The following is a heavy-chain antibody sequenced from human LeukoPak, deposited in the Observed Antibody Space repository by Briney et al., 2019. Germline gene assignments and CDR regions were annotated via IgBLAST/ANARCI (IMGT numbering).Heavy chain of an antibody. CDR2: IWYDGSNK. Sequence: GRSLRLSCAASGFTFSSYGMHWVRQAPGKGVEWVAVIWYDGSNKYYADSVKGRFTISRDNSKNTLYLQMNSLRAEDTAVYYCAKDWWFGELLSYYFDYWGQGTLVTVSS. CDR1: GFTFSSYG. V-gene: IGHV3-33*06. J-gene: IGHJ4*02. D-gene: IGHD3-10*01. CDR3: AKDWWFGELLSYYFDY.